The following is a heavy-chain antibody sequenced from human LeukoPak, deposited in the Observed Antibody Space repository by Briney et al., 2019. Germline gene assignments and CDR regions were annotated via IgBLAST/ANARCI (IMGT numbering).Heavy chain of an antibody. Sequence: GGSLRLSCAATGFTFSDHYMDGVRRAPGKGLEWVGRTRNTANSYTTEYAASVKGRFTISRDDSKNSLYLQMNSLKTEDTAVYYCARASYYYDTSGYFYHNFDYWGQGTLVTVSS. CDR3: ARASYYYDTSGYFYHNFDY. D-gene: IGHD3-22*01. V-gene: IGHV3-72*01. J-gene: IGHJ4*02. CDR1: GFTFSDHY. CDR2: TRNTANSYTT.